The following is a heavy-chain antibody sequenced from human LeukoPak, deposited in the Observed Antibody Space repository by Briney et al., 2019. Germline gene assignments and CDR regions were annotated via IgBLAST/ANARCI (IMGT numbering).Heavy chain of an antibody. Sequence: PGGSLRLSCAASGFTFNTNAMSWVRQAPGKGLDWVSGICGSSGSTYYADAVKGRFSITRYKSKSNLYLQMKSQRVEDTDVYYCAKVGGGISAAADYWGQGTLVTVSS. CDR3: AKVGGGISAAADY. D-gene: IGHD2-2*01. CDR2: ICGSSGST. CDR1: GFTFNTNA. J-gene: IGHJ4*02. V-gene: IGHV3-23*01.